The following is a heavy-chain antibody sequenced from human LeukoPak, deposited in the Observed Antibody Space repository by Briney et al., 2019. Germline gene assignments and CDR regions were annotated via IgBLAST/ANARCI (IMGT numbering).Heavy chain of an antibody. CDR3: AKKQSGYFPFGD. Sequence: GGSLRLSCAASGFTFNSFAMNWVRQAPGKGLEWVSVINPTGGITYYADSVKGRFTISRDNSKNALYLQMNSLRAEDTAVYYCAKKQSGYFPFGDWGQGTLVTVSP. CDR1: GFTFNSFA. D-gene: IGHD3-3*01. CDR2: INPTGGIT. J-gene: IGHJ4*02. V-gene: IGHV3-23*01.